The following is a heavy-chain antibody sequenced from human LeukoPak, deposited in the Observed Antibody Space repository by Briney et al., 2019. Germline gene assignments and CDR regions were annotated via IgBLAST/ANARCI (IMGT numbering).Heavy chain of an antibody. CDR1: GFTFSNYW. Sequence: GGSLRLSCAASGFTFSNYWMHWVRQAPGKGLVWVSRINSDGANTSYADSVKGRFTISRDNAKNALNLQMNSLRAEDTAVYYCARDLGQYYDTSDNWFDPWGQGTLVTVSS. D-gene: IGHD3-22*01. V-gene: IGHV3-74*01. CDR3: ARDLGQYYDTSDNWFDP. CDR2: INSDGANT. J-gene: IGHJ5*02.